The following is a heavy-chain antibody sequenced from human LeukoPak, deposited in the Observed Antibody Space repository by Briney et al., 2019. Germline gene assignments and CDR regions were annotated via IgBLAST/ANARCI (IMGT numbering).Heavy chain of an antibody. Sequence: GGSLRLSCAASGFSFSTYAMNWVRQAPGKGLEWVSGISSGGDSTYFADSVKGRFTISRDNSKNTVSLHTNSLRAEDTAVYYCAKVAPLGSSWYAFNYWGQGTLVTVSS. CDR1: GFSFSTYA. V-gene: IGHV3-23*01. CDR3: AKVAPLGSSWYAFNY. CDR2: ISSGGDST. J-gene: IGHJ4*02. D-gene: IGHD6-13*01.